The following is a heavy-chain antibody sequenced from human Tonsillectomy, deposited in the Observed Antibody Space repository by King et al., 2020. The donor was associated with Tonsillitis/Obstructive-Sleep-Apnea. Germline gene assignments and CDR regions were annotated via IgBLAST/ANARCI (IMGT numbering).Heavy chain of an antibody. J-gene: IGHJ4*02. CDR2: ISGSGGST. CDR3: ATAPHYDFWSGYPSYYFDY. CDR1: GFTFSSYA. D-gene: IGHD3-3*01. Sequence: VQLVESGGGLVQPGGSLRLSCAASGFTFSSYAMSWVRQAPGKGLEWVSAISGSGGSTYYADSVKGRFTISRDNSKNTLYLQMNSLRAEDTAVYYCATAPHYDFWSGYPSYYFDYWGQGTLVTVSS. V-gene: IGHV3-23*04.